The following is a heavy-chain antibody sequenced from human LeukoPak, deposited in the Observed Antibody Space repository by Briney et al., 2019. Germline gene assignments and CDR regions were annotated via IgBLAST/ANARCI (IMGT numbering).Heavy chain of an antibody. CDR3: AKDRPNFHENSGHYYRRDGGP. CDR2: MCGTAGCT. V-gene: IGHV3-23*01. D-gene: IGHD3-22*01. CDR1: GFTFYMYA. J-gene: IGHJ5*02. Sequence: GGSLRLSCQASGFTFYMYAMSWVRQAPGKGLEWVASMCGTAGCTFYPDSVKGRFTISRDNSKNVLYLRMNSLTAEDTAIYYCAKDRPNFHENSGHYYRRDGGPWGQGTLVTVSS.